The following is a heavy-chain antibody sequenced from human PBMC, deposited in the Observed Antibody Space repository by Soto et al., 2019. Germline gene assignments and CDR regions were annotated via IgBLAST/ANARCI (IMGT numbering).Heavy chain of an antibody. J-gene: IGHJ6*03. CDR3: ARDGLVVPAAMGYYYYMDV. Sequence: GGFLRLSCAASGFTCNNYSMNWVRQAPRKGMEWVSYISSSSSTIYYADSVKGRFTISRDNAKNSLYLQMNSLRAEDTAVYYCARDGLVVPAAMGYYYYMDVWGKGTTVTVSS. V-gene: IGHV3-48*01. CDR2: ISSSSSTI. CDR1: GFTCNNYS. D-gene: IGHD2-2*01.